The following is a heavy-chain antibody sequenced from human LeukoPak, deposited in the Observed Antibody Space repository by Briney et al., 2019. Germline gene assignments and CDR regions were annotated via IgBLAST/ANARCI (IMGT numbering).Heavy chain of an antibody. V-gene: IGHV3-30*02. CDR2: IRYDGSNK. Sequence: GGSLRLSCAASGFTFSNYAMSWVRQAPGKGLEWVAFIRYDGSNKYCADSVKGRFTISRDNSKNTLYLQMNSLRAEDTAVYYCAKSRLSSRVISDFDYWGQGTLVTVSS. CDR1: GFTFSNYA. J-gene: IGHJ4*02. CDR3: AKSRLSSRVISDFDY. D-gene: IGHD6-13*01.